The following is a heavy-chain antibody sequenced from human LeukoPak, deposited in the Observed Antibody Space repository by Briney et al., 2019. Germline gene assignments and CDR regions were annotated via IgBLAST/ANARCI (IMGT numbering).Heavy chain of an antibody. CDR2: IYYTGST. Sequence: SETLSLTCTVSGGSMSTYYWTWIRQPPGKGLEWIGFIYYTGSTNYNPSLKSRVTISVDTSKNQFSLRLSSVTAADTAVYYCARHSGSSPHYFDYWGQGTLVTVSS. V-gene: IGHV4-59*08. CDR3: ARHSGSSPHYFDY. J-gene: IGHJ4*02. CDR1: GGSMSTYY. D-gene: IGHD1-26*01.